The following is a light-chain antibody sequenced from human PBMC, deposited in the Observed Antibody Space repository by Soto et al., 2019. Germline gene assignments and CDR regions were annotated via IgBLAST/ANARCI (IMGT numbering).Light chain of an antibody. V-gene: IGKV3-20*01. CDR2: GAS. Sequence: EIVLTQSPGTLSLSPGERATLSCRASQSVSSSYLAWYRQKPGQAPRLLIYGASSRATGIPDRFSGSGSGTDFTLTISSLEPEDFAVYYCQQFGSSSYTFGQGTKLEIK. CDR1: QSVSSSY. CDR3: QQFGSSSYT. J-gene: IGKJ2*01.